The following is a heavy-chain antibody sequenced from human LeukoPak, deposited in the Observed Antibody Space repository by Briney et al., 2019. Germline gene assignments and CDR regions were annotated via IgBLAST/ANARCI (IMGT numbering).Heavy chain of an antibody. V-gene: IGHV4-59*12. CDR2: VYFSGST. CDR3: ARGGSSGPDY. Sequence: SETLSLTCSVSNGSINDYYWVWIRQPPAKGLEWIGYVYFSGSTNYNPSLKSRVTISLDKSKNQFSLKLSSVSAADTAVYYCARGGSSGPDYWGQGTLVTVSS. CDR1: NGSINDYY. D-gene: IGHD6-19*01. J-gene: IGHJ4*02.